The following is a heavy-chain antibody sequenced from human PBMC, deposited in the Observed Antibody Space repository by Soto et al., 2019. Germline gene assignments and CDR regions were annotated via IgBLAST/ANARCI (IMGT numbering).Heavy chain of an antibody. J-gene: IGHJ1*01. CDR2: INPSGGST. D-gene: IGHD6-13*01. V-gene: IGHV1-46*01. Sequence: EASVKVSCKASGYTFTSYYMHWVRQAPGQGLEWMGIINPSGGSTSYAQKLQGRVTMTRDTSTSTVYMELSSLRSEDTAVYYCARVSSSWSEYFQHWGQGTLVTVS. CDR1: GYTFTSYY. CDR3: ARVSSSWSEYFQH.